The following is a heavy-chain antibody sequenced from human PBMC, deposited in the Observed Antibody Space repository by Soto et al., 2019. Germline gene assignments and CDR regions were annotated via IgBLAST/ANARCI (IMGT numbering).Heavy chain of an antibody. CDR3: AKGPNIFGMVTNVWEYYYGMDV. J-gene: IGHJ6*02. CDR2: ITGSGGNT. D-gene: IGHD3-3*02. CDR1: GLSFSSYG. Sequence: EVQLLESGGGLVQPGGSLRLSCAASGLSFSSYGMSWVRQVPGKGLEWVSGITGSGGNTYYADSVKGRFTISRDNSKGSLYLHMYSLRAEDTAVYYCAKGPNIFGMVTNVWEYYYGMDVWGQGTTVTVSS. V-gene: IGHV3-23*01.